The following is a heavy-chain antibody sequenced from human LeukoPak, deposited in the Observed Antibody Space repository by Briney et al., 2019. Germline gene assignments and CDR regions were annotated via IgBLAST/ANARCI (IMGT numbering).Heavy chain of an antibody. CDR1: GFTFSSYA. D-gene: IGHD6-19*01. Sequence: GGSLRLSCATSGFTFSSYAMNWVRQAPGKGLEWVSVISSSGGTTYYSDSVRGRFIISRDNSKNTLYLQMNSLRAEDTAVYYCAKAGIAVPAAPEYCGQGTQVTVSS. CDR2: ISSSGGTT. J-gene: IGHJ4*02. V-gene: IGHV3-23*01. CDR3: AKAGIAVPAAPEY.